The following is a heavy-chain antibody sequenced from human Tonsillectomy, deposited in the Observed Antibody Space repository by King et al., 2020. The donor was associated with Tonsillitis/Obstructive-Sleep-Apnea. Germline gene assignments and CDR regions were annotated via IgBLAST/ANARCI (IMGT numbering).Heavy chain of an antibody. CDR1: GYTFINYG. V-gene: IGHV1-18*01. Sequence: QLVQSGAEVKMPGASVKVSCKTSGYTFINYGITWVRQAPGQGLEWMGWITTYNGNTNYAQKLQGRVTMTTDTSTITAYMELRSLRSDDTAVYYYACSISCSWYFQPFKYWGQGTLVSDSS. CDR2: ITTYNGNT. CDR3: ACSISCSWYFQPFKY. J-gene: IGHJ4*02. D-gene: IGHD6-13*01.